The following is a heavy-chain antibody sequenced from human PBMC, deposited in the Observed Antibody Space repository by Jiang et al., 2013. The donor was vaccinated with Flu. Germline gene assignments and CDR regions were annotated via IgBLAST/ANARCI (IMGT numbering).Heavy chain of an antibody. J-gene: IGHJ4*02. CDR2: FDPEDGET. CDR3: ATRRGHMDTAMVRRPRGQSDLDY. D-gene: IGHD5-18*01. CDR1: GYTLTELS. Sequence: SVKVSCKVSGYTLTELSMHWVRQAPGKGLEWMGGFDPEDGETIYAQKFQGRVTMTEDTSTDTAYMELSSLRSEDTAVYYCATRRGHMDTAMVRRPRGQSDLDYWGQGTLVTVSS. V-gene: IGHV1-24*01.